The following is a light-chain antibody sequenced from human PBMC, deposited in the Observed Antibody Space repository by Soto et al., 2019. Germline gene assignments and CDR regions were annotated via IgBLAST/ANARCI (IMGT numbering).Light chain of an antibody. J-gene: IGKJ1*01. CDR1: QSVVYSDGKAY. CDR2: TVS. CDR3: LQGTYCPPT. V-gene: IGKV2-30*01. Sequence: DVVMTQSPPSLPVTLGQPASISCRSSQSVVYSDGKAYLNGFQQRPGQSPRRLIYTVSNRDSGVPYRFSGGGSGTDFTLKISRVEAEDVGIYYCLQGTYCPPTFGQGTKVEI.